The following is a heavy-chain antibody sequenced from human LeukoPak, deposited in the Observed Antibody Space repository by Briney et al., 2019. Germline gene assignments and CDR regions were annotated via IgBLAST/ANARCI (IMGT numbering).Heavy chain of an antibody. J-gene: IGHJ4*02. Sequence: GGSLRLSCAASGFTFSSYAMSWVRQAPGKGLEWVSAISGSGGSTYYADSVKGRFTISRDNSKNTLFLQMNSLRAEDTAVYYCVRDWGYDSSGYWQKYFDTWGQGTLVTVSS. CDR3: VRDWGYDSSGYWQKYFDT. CDR1: GFTFSSYA. D-gene: IGHD3-22*01. CDR2: ISGSGGST. V-gene: IGHV3-23*01.